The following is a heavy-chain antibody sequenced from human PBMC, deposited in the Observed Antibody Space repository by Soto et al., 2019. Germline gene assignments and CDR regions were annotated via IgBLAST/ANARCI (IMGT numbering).Heavy chain of an antibody. D-gene: IGHD3-9*01. V-gene: IGHV1-3*01. Sequence: ASVKVSCKASGYTFTSYAMHWVRQAPGQRLEWMGWINAGNGNTKYSQKFQGRVTITRDTSASTAYMELSSLRSEDTAVYYCARDPSPRYFDWLLSPTRTYYYYYGMDVWGQGTTVTVSS. CDR3: ARDPSPRYFDWLLSPTRTYYYYYGMDV. J-gene: IGHJ6*02. CDR2: INAGNGNT. CDR1: GYTFTSYA.